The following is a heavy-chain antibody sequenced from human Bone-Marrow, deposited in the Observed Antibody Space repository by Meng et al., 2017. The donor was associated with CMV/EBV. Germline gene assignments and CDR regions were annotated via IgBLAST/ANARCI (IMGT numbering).Heavy chain of an antibody. J-gene: IGHJ4*02. Sequence: ASVKVSCKASGYTFTSYAMHWVRQAPGQRLEWMGWSNAGNGDTNYAQQFQGRVTLTRDTSINTGYMELTRLTSDDTAVYYCARDNNWGPDYWGQGTLVTVSS. D-gene: IGHD7-27*01. CDR1: GYTFTSYA. CDR2: SNAGNGDT. V-gene: IGHV1-3*01. CDR3: ARDNNWGPDY.